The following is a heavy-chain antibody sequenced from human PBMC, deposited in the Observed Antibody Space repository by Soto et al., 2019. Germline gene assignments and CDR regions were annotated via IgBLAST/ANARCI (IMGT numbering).Heavy chain of an antibody. CDR2: IYYSGST. CDR1: GGSISSSSYY. Sequence: PSETLSLTCTVSGGSISSSSYYWGWILHPPGKGLEWIGSIYYSGSTYYNPSLKSRVTISVDTSKNQFSLKLSSVTAADTAVYYCPSFTRIVVVPGVDWFDPWGKGTRVT. J-gene: IGHJ5*02. D-gene: IGHD3-22*01. V-gene: IGHV4-39*01. CDR3: PSFTRIVVVPGVDWFDP.